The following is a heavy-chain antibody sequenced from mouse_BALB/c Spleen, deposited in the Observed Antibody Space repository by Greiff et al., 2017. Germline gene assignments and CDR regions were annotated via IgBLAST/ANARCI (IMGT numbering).Heavy chain of an antibody. D-gene: IGHD2-2*01. CDR1: GFTFSDYY. CDR3: ARFGYDGLYAMDY. CDR2: ISDGGSYT. Sequence: EVQLQESGGGLVKPGGSLKLSCAASGFTFSDYYMYWVRQTPEKRLEWVATISDGGSYTYYPDSVKGRFTISRDNAKNNLYLQMSSLKSEDTAMYYCARFGYDGLYAMDYWGQGTSVTVSS. J-gene: IGHJ4*01. V-gene: IGHV5-4*02.